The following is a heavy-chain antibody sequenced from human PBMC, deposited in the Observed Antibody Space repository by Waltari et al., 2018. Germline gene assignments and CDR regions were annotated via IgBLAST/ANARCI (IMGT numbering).Heavy chain of an antibody. CDR2: IIPIFGTA. CDR3: AASKKDDPWAVAPGSYYYYMDV. V-gene: IGHV1-69*05. Sequence: QVQLVQSGAEVKKPGSSVKVSCKASGGTFSSYAISWVRQAPGQGLEWMGGIIPIFGTANYAQKFQGRVTITTDESTSTAYMELSSLRSEDTAVYYCAASKKDDPWAVAPGSYYYYMDVWGKGTTVTVSS. CDR1: GGTFSSYA. D-gene: IGHD6-19*01. J-gene: IGHJ6*03.